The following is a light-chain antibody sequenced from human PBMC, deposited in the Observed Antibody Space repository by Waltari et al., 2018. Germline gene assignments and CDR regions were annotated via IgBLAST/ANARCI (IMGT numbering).Light chain of an antibody. CDR3: QQANSLPVT. J-gene: IGKJ4*01. CDR1: QGISTW. CDR2: AAS. V-gene: IGKV1-12*01. Sequence: DIQMTQSPSSVSASVGDSVTITCRASQGISTWLAWSQQKPGKAPKLLIYAASSLQSGVPSRFSGSGSGTDFTLTINSLQPDDFATYYCQQANSLPVTFGGGTKVEIK.